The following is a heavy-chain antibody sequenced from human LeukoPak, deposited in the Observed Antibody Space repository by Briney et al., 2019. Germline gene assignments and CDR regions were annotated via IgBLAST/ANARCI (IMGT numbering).Heavy chain of an antibody. J-gene: IGHJ6*03. D-gene: IGHD3-9*01. V-gene: IGHV4-39*07. CDR1: GGSISSSSYY. Sequence: SETLSLTCTVSGGSISSSSYYWGWIRQPPGKGLEGIGSIYYSGSTYYNPSLKSRVTISVDPSTNQSSLKLSSVTAADTAVYYCARVEADILPGYYHPHYYYYYMDVWGKGTTVTVSS. CDR2: IYYSGST. CDR3: ARVEADILPGYYHPHYYYYYMDV.